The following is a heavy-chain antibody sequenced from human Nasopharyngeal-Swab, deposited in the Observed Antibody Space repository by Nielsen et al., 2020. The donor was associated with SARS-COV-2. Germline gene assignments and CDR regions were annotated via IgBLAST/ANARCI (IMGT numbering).Heavy chain of an antibody. D-gene: IGHD3-9*01. CDR2: ISGSGVT. Sequence: WIRQPPGKGLDWVSSISGSGVTYHADSVKGRFNISRDISKNTLYLQMNSLRADDTAVYYCAKDGDNMLTGYYLKPDNWFDPWGQGTLVTVSS. V-gene: IGHV3-23*01. CDR3: AKDGDNMLTGYYLKPDNWFDP. J-gene: IGHJ5*02.